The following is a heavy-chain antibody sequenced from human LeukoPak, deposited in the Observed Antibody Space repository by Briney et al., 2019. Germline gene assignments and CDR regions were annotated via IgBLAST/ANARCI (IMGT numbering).Heavy chain of an antibody. CDR3: ALIKILSGFDY. CDR2: ISYDGSNK. J-gene: IGHJ4*02. V-gene: IGHV3-30*03. Sequence: PGGSLRLSCAASGFTFSSYGMHWVRQAPGKGLEWVAVISYDGSNKYYADSVKGRFTIPRDNSKNTLYLQMNSLRAEDTAVYYCALIKILSGFDYWGQGTLVTVSS. CDR1: GFTFSSYG.